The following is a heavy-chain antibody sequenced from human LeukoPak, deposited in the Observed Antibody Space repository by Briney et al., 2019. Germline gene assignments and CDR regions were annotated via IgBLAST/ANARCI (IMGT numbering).Heavy chain of an antibody. V-gene: IGHV5-10-1*01. J-gene: IGHJ6*04. CDR1: GYSFTSYW. CDR3: ARHATATVTSYYYYYGMDV. D-gene: IGHD4-17*01. CDR2: IDPSDSYT. Sequence: GESLKISCKGSGYSFTSYWISWVRQMPGKGLEWMGRIDPSDSYTNYSPSFQGHVTISADKSISTAHLQWSSLKASDTAMYYCARHATATVTSYYYYYGMDVWGKGTTVTASS.